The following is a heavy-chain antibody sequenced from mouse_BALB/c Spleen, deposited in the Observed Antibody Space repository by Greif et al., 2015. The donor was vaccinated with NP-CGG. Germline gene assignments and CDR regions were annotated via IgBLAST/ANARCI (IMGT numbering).Heavy chain of an antibody. Sequence: VQLQQSGAELMKPGASVKISCKATGYTFSSYWIEWVKQRPGHGLEWIGEILPGSGSTNYNEKFKGKATFTADTSSNTAYMQLSSLTSEDSAVYYCAFITTARAYWGQGTLVTVSA. CDR3: AFITTARAY. D-gene: IGHD1-2*01. V-gene: IGHV1-9*01. CDR1: GYTFSSYW. CDR2: ILPGSGST. J-gene: IGHJ3*01.